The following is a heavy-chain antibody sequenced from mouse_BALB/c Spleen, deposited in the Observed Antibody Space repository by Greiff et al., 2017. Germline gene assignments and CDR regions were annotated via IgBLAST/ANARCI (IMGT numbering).Heavy chain of an antibody. J-gene: IGHJ2*01. CDR2: ISYSGST. V-gene: IGHV3-2*02. CDR3: ARDGNYGYFDY. Sequence: EVQLQQSGPGLVKPSQSLSLTCTVTGYSITSDYAWNWIRQFPGNKLEWMGYISYSGSTSYNPSLKSRISITRDTSKNQFFLQLNSVTTEDTATYYCARDGNYGYFDYWGQGTTLTVSS. D-gene: IGHD2-1*01. CDR1: GYSITSDYA.